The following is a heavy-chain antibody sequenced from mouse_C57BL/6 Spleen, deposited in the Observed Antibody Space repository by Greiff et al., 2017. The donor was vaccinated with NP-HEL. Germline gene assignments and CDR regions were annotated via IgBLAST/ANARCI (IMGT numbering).Heavy chain of an antibody. CDR2: IDPSDSET. CDR3: AMGLYSNYEDYYAMDY. D-gene: IGHD2-5*01. Sequence: QVQLQQPGAELVRPGSSVKLSCKASGYTFTSYWMHWVKQRPIQGLEWIGNIDPSDSETHYNQKFKDKATLTVDKSSSTAYMQLSSLTSEDSAVYYCAMGLYSNYEDYYAMDYWGQGTSVTVSS. CDR1: GYTFTSYW. J-gene: IGHJ4*01. V-gene: IGHV1-52*01.